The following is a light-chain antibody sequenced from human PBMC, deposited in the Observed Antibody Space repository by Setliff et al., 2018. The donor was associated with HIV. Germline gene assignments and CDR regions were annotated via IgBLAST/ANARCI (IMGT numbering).Light chain of an antibody. V-gene: IGLV2-14*01. CDR2: EVS. J-gene: IGLJ1*01. Sequence: QSVLAQPASVSGSPGQSITISCTGTSSDVGNYNYVSWYQQHPGKAPKLMIYEVSNRPSGISNRFSGSESGNTASLTISGLQAEDEADYYCSSHTPSSTLVFGTGTKVNVL. CDR1: SSDVGNYNY. CDR3: SSHTPSSTLV.